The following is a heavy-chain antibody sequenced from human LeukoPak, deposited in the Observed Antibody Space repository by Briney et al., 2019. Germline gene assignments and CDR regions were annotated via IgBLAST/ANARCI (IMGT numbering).Heavy chain of an antibody. V-gene: IGHV3-30-3*01. CDR1: GFTFSNCA. CDR3: ARDRGGNFDY. J-gene: IGHJ4*02. Sequence: GRSLRLSCGASGFTFSNCAMNWVRQAPGKGLEWEAFISYDGSNKYYADSVKGRFTISRDNSKNTLYLQMNSLRAEDTAVYYCARDRGGNFDYWGQGTLVTVSS. D-gene: IGHD2-15*01. CDR2: ISYDGSNK.